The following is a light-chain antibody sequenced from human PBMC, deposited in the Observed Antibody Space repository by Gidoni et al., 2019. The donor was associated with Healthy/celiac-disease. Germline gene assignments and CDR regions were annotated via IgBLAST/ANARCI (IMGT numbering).Light chain of an antibody. Sequence: DIQMSQSPSSLSASVGDRVTITCRARQSSSSYLNWYQQKPGKAPTLLIYAASSLQSGVPSRFSGSGSRTDFTLPLRRLPPKYFATYYCQQSYSTPRSFGQGTKVEIK. J-gene: IGKJ1*01. CDR3: QQSYSTPRS. CDR1: QSSSSY. CDR2: AAS. V-gene: IGKV1-39*01.